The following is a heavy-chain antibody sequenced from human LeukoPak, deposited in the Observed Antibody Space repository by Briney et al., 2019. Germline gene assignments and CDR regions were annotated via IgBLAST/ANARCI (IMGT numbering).Heavy chain of an antibody. CDR1: GGSISSYY. V-gene: IGHV4-59*01. D-gene: IGHD3-9*01. CDR2: IHYSGNT. CDR3: ARGGYYDVLTGYYVYLDY. Sequence: SETLSLTCTVSGGSISSYYWNWIRQPPGKGLEWIGYIHYSGNTNYSPSLKSRVTISVDTSKNQFSLSLSSVTAADTAVYYCARGGYYDVLTGYYVYLDYWGQGTLITVSS. J-gene: IGHJ4*02.